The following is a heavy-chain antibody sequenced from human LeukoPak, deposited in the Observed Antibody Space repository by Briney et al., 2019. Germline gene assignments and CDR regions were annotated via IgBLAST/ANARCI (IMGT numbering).Heavy chain of an antibody. CDR3: ATYNYYYYGMDV. J-gene: IGHJ6*02. CDR2: VSAYNGNT. V-gene: IGHV1-18*01. CDR1: GYTFTSYG. Sequence: ASVKVSCKASGYTFTSYGISWVRQAPGQGLEWMGWVSAYNGNTNYAQKLQGRVTMTTDTSTSTAYMELRSLRSDDTAVYYCATYNYYYYGMDVWGQGTTVTVSS. D-gene: IGHD4-11*01.